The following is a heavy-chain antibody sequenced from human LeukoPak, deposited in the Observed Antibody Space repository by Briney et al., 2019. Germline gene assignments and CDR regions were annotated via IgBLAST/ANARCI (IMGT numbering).Heavy chain of an antibody. CDR2: ISSSGSTI. D-gene: IGHD3-22*01. V-gene: IGHV3-48*03. Sequence: GGSLRLSCAASGFTFSSYEMDWVRQAPGKGLEWVSYISSSGSTIYYADSVKGRFTISRDNAKNSLYLQMNSLRAEDTGVYYCARAKSDNSGYIYDYWGQGSLVTVPS. J-gene: IGHJ4*01. CDR3: ARAKSDNSGYIYDY. CDR1: GFTFSSYE.